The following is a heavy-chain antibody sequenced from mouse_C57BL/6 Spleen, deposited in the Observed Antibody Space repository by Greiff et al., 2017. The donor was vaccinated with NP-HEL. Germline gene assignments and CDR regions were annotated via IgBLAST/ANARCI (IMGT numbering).Heavy chain of an antibody. J-gene: IGHJ2*01. D-gene: IGHD1-1*01. Sequence: QVQLQQSGPELVKPGASVKISCKASGYAFSSSWMNWVKQRPGKGLEWIGRIYPGDGDTNCNGKFKGKATLTADKTSSTSYMQLSSLTSEDSAVYFCARFTTVVATEFDYWGQGTTLTVSS. CDR3: ARFTTVVATEFDY. CDR1: GYAFSSSW. CDR2: IYPGDGDT. V-gene: IGHV1-82*01.